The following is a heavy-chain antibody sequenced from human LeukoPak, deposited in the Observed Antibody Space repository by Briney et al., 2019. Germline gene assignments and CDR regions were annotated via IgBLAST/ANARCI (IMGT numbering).Heavy chain of an antibody. CDR1: GYTFTGYY. CDR2: INPNSGGT. V-gene: IGHV1-2*02. CDR3: ARDGYCTNGVCYQTFDP. Sequence: GASVKVSCKASGYTFTGYYMHWVRQAPGQGLEWMGWINPNSGGTNYAQRFQGRVTMTRDTSISTAYMELSRLRSDDTAVYYCARDGYCTNGVCYQTFDPWGQGTLVTVSS. J-gene: IGHJ5*02. D-gene: IGHD2-8*01.